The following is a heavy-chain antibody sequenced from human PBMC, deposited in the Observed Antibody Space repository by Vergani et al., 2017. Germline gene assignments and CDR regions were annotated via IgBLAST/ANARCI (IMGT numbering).Heavy chain of an antibody. J-gene: IGHJ6*02. Sequence: QVQLVQSGAEVKKPGASVKVSCKASGYTFTGYYMHWVRQAPGQGLEWMGWINPILGIANYAQKFQGRVTITADKSTSTAYMELSSLRSEDTAVYYCARDRDATKPRKGYYYYGMDVWGQGTTVTVSS. CDR2: INPILGIA. D-gene: IGHD1-14*01. CDR3: ARDRDATKPRKGYYYYGMDV. V-gene: IGHV1-69*09. CDR1: GYTFTGYY.